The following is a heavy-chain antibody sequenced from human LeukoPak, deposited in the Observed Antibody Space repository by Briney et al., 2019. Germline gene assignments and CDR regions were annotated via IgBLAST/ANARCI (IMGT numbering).Heavy chain of an antibody. CDR3: AKEGLDSSGYCFPMNDY. D-gene: IGHD3-22*01. CDR2: ISYDGSNK. V-gene: IGHV3-30*18. J-gene: IGHJ4*02. CDR1: GFTFSSYG. Sequence: GGSLRLTCAASGFTFSSYGMHWVRQAPGKGLEWVAVISYDGSNKYYADSVKGRFTISRDNSKNTLYLQMNSLRAEDTAVYYCAKEGLDSSGYCFPMNDYWGQGTLVTVSS.